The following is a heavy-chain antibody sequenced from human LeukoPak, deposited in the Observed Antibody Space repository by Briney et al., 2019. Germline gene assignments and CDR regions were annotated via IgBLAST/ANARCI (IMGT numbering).Heavy chain of an antibody. J-gene: IGHJ4*02. Sequence: GGSLRLSCAASGFTFSSYWMSWVRQAPGKGLEWVANIKQDGSEKYYVDSVKGRFTISRDNAKNLLYLQMNSLRAEDTAVYYCARDRASSGWYYFDYWGQGTLVTVSS. CDR2: IKQDGSEK. CDR3: ARDRASSGWYYFDY. CDR1: GFTFSSYW. D-gene: IGHD6-19*01. V-gene: IGHV3-7*01.